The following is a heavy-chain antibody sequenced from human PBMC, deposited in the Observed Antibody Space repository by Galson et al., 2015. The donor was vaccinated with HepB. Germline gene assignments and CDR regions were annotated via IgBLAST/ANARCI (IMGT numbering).Heavy chain of an antibody. J-gene: IGHJ4*02. CDR1: GFTFSSYA. Sequence: SLRLSCAASGFTFSSYAMSWVRQAPGKGLEWVSAISGSGGSTYYADSVKGRFTISRDNSKNTLYLQMNSLRAEDTAVYYCAKAQVLRFLEWLLSYWGQGTLVTVSS. CDR3: AKAQVLRFLEWLLSY. CDR2: ISGSGGST. V-gene: IGHV3-23*01. D-gene: IGHD3-3*01.